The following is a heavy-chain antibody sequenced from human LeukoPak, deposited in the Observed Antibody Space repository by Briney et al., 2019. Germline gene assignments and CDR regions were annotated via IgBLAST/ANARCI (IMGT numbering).Heavy chain of an antibody. D-gene: IGHD6-13*01. V-gene: IGHV3-30*18. CDR3: AKKGESGYSTSWSVDY. CDR1: GFTFSTYG. Sequence: GGSLRLSCAASGFTFSTYGMHWVRQAPGKGLEWVAVTSYDGSSKFYADSVKGRFTISRDNSKNTLYLQMNSLRAEDTAVYYCAKKGESGYSTSWSVDYWGQGTLVTVSS. CDR2: TSYDGSSK. J-gene: IGHJ4*02.